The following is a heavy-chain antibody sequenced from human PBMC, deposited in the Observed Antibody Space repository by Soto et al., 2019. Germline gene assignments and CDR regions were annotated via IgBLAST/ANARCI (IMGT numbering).Heavy chain of an antibody. CDR1: GYSFTSYW. Sequence: GESLKISCKASGYSFTSYWISWVRQMPGKGLEWMGRIDPSDSYTNVSPSFQGHVTISADKSISTAYLQWSSLKASDGAMYYCARHSYSASGFYYYGLDVWGQGTTVTVSS. V-gene: IGHV5-10-1*01. CDR2: IDPSDSYT. J-gene: IGHJ6*02. CDR3: ARHSYSASGFYYYGLDV. D-gene: IGHD3-10*01.